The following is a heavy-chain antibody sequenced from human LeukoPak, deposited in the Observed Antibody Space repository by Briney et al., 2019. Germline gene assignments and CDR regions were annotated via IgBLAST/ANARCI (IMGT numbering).Heavy chain of an antibody. V-gene: IGHV3-66*01. Sequence: GGSLRLSCAASGFTVSSNYMSWVRQAPGKGLEWVSVIYSGGSTYYADSVKGRFTISRDNSKNTLYLQMNSLRAEDTAVYYCARDLTYYDSSGYYYFDYWGQGTLVTVSS. J-gene: IGHJ4*02. D-gene: IGHD3-22*01. CDR1: GFTVSSNY. CDR3: ARDLTYYDSSGYYYFDY. CDR2: IYSGGST.